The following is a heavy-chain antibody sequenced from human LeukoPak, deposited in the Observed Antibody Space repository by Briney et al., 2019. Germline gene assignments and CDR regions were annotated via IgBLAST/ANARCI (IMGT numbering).Heavy chain of an antibody. D-gene: IGHD4-17*01. CDR1: GYRFTNYW. Sequence: GESLKISCKGSGYRFTNYWIGWVRQMPGKGLEWMGIIYPGDSETRYSPSFQGQVTISADKSISTAYLQWSSLKASDTAMYYCARPDYGDYYYFGYWGQGTLVTVSS. V-gene: IGHV5-51*01. J-gene: IGHJ4*02. CDR2: IYPGDSET. CDR3: ARPDYGDYYYFGY.